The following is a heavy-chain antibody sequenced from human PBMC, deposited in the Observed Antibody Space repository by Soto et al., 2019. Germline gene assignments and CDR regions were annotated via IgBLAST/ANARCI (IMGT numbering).Heavy chain of an antibody. CDR2: INHSGST. CDR3: ARVASIVVVPAARGNWFDP. D-gene: IGHD2-2*01. CDR1: GGSFSGYY. V-gene: IGHV4-34*01. Sequence: QVQLQQWGAGLLKPSETLSLTCAVYGGSFSGYYWSWIRQPPGKGLEWIGEINHSGSTNYNPSLQSRVTISVDTSKNQFSLKLSSVTAADTAVYYCARVASIVVVPAARGNWFDPWGQGTLVTVSS. J-gene: IGHJ5*02.